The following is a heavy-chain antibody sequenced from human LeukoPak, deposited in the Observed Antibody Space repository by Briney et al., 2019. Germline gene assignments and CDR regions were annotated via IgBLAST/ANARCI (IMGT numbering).Heavy chain of an antibody. V-gene: IGHV6-1*01. CDR1: GDSFSSNSAA. D-gene: IGHD5-18*01. CDR2: TYYRSKWYN. CDR3: AGYSYGVRLS. J-gene: IGHJ5*02. Sequence: SQTLSLTCVISGDSFSSNSAAWDWIRQSPSRGLEWLGRTYYRSKWYNDYAVSVKSRITINPDTSKNQFSLHLNSVTPEDTAVYYCAGYSYGVRLSWGQGTLVTVSS.